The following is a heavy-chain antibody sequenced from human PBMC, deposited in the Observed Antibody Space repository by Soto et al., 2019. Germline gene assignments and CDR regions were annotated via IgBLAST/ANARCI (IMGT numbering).Heavy chain of an antibody. J-gene: IGHJ6*02. V-gene: IGHV1-8*01. Sequence: QVQLVQSGAEVKKPGASVKVSCKASGYTFTSYDINWVRQATGQGLEWMGWMNPNSGNTGYAQKFQGRVTMTRNTSISTAYMELSSLRSEDTAVYYCAITVWGVYYYYYGMDVWGQGTTVTVSS. CDR1: GYTFTSYD. CDR2: MNPNSGNT. D-gene: IGHD4-4*01. CDR3: AITVWGVYYYYYGMDV.